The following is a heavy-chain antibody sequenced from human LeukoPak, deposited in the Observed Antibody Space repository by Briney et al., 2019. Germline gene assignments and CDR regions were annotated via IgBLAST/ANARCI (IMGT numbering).Heavy chain of an antibody. Sequence: GGSLRLSCAASGFTFSTFAMIWVRQPPGKELEWVSSIFPSGGEIHYADSVRGRFTISRDNSKSTLSLQMNSLRAEDTAIYYCATYRQVLLPFESWGQGTLVTVSS. CDR3: ATYRQVLLPFES. J-gene: IGHJ4*02. CDR2: IFPSGGEI. V-gene: IGHV3-23*01. D-gene: IGHD2-8*02. CDR1: GFTFSTFA.